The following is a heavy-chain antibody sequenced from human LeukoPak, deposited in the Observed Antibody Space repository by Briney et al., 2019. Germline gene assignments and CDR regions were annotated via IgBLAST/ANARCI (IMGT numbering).Heavy chain of an antibody. J-gene: IGHJ4*02. V-gene: IGHV3-30-3*01. CDR2: ISYDGSNK. Sequence: QTGGSLRLSCAASGFTFSSYAMHWVRQAPGKGLEWVAVISYDGSNKYYADSVKGRFTISRDDSKNTLYLQMNSLRDEDTAVYYCARDPASSFDYWGQGTLVTVSS. CDR3: ARDPASSFDY. CDR1: GFTFSSYA. D-gene: IGHD2-15*01.